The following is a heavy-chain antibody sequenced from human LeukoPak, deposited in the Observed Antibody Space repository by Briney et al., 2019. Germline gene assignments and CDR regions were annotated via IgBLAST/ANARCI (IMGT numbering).Heavy chain of an antibody. Sequence: PPETLSLTCAVSGYSISSGYYWGWIRQPPGKGLEWIGSIYHSGSTYYNPSLKSRVTISVDTSKNQSSLKLSSVTAADTAVYYCARLVRDYFDYWGQGTLVTVSS. CDR1: GYSISSGYY. V-gene: IGHV4-38-2*01. D-gene: IGHD2-2*01. CDR3: ARLVRDYFDY. J-gene: IGHJ4*02. CDR2: IYHSGST.